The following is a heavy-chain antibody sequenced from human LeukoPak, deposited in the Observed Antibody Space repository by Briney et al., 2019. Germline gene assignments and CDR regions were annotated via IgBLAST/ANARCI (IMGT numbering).Heavy chain of an antibody. V-gene: IGHV3-30*03. CDR3: AISPYRVFDI. D-gene: IGHD3-16*02. J-gene: IGHJ3*02. CDR2: ISYDGRNK. Sequence: GGSLRLSCAASEFTFSSYGMHWVRQAPGKGLESVAVISYDGRNKYYADSVKGRFTISRDNSKNTLYLQMDSLRGEDTAVFYCAISPYRVFDIWGQGTMVTVSS. CDR1: EFTFSSYG.